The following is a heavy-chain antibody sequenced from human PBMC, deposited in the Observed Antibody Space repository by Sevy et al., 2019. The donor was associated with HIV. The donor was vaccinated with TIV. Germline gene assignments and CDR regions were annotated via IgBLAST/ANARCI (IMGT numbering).Heavy chain of an antibody. CDR3: ARPYGSGSWEAFDL. Sequence: GGSLRLSCSASGFTFNTYTMNWVRQAPGKGLEWVSSISSSSNYIYYAYSLKGRFTISRDNARNSLYLQMSSLRAEDTAVNYCARPYGSGSWEAFDLWGQGTMVTVSS. CDR2: ISSSSNYI. D-gene: IGHD3-10*01. V-gene: IGHV3-21*01. CDR1: GFTFNTYT. J-gene: IGHJ3*01.